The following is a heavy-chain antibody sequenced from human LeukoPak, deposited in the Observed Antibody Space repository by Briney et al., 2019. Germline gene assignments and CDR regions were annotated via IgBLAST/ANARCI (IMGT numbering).Heavy chain of an antibody. CDR3: ARQGGTRYYYYGMDV. V-gene: IGHV4-59*08. CDR1: GGSISSDY. D-gene: IGHD1-26*01. J-gene: IGHJ6*02. CDR2: IYYSGST. Sequence: SETLSLTCTVSGGSISSDYWSWIRQPPGKGLEWIGYIYYSGSTNYNPSLKSRVTISVDTSKNQFSLKLTSVTAVDTAVYYCARQGGTRYYYYGMDVWGQGTTVTVSS.